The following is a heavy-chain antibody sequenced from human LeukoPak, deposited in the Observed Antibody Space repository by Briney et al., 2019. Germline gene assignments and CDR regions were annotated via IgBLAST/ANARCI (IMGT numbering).Heavy chain of an antibody. CDR3: ARDRTVTMVRGVISPDAFDI. CDR1: GYTFTGYY. D-gene: IGHD3-10*01. J-gene: IGHJ3*02. CDR2: INPNSGDT. V-gene: IGHV1-2*02. Sequence: ASVKVSCKASGYTFTGYYMHWVRQAPGQGLEWMGWINPNSGDTNYAQKFQGRVTMTRDTSISTAYMELSRLRSDDTAVYYCARDRTVTMVRGVISPDAFDIWGQGTMVTVSS.